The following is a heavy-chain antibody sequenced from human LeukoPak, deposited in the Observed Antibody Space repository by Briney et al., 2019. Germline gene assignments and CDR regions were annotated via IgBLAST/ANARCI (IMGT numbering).Heavy chain of an antibody. Sequence: PSETLSLTCTVSGGSISSSSYYWGWIRQPPGKGLEWIGSIYYSGSTYYNPSLKRRVTISVDTSKNQFSLKLSSVTAADTAVYYCARKWPIAAAGNDAFDIWGQGTMVTVSS. V-gene: IGHV4-39*01. CDR3: ARKWPIAAAGNDAFDI. CDR1: GGSISSSSYY. D-gene: IGHD6-13*01. J-gene: IGHJ3*02. CDR2: IYYSGST.